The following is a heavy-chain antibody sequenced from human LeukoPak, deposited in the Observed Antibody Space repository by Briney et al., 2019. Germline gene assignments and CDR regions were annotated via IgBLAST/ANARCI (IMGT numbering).Heavy chain of an antibody. CDR3: AELGITMIGGV. D-gene: IGHD3-10*02. CDR1: GFAFSSYS. Sequence: GGSLRLSCAASGFAFSSYSMNWVRQAPGKGLEWVSSINSDSRYIYYADSVKGRFTLSRDNAKNSLYLQMNSLRAEDTAVYYCAELGITMIGGVWGKGTTVTISS. V-gene: IGHV3-21*01. J-gene: IGHJ6*04. CDR2: INSDSRYI.